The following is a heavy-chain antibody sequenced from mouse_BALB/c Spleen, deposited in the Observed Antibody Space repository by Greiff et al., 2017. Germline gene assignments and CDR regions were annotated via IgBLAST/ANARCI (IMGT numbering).Heavy chain of an antibody. D-gene: IGHD2-14*01. V-gene: IGHV1S81*02. CDR3: ARSGGYAYFDY. J-gene: IGHJ2*01. CDR1: GYTFTSYW. Sequence: QVQLQQPGAELVKPGASVKLSCKASGYTFTSYWMHWVKQRPGQGLEWIGEINPSNGRTNYNEKFKSKATLTVDKSSSTAYMQLSSLTSEDSAVYYCARSGGYAYFDYWGQGTTLTVSS. CDR2: INPSNGRT.